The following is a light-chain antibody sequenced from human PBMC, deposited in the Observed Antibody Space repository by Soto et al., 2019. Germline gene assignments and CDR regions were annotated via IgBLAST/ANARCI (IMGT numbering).Light chain of an antibody. J-gene: IGLJ1*01. V-gene: IGLV2-14*01. CDR3: NSYTGSSIYV. CDR1: SNDVGGYSS. Sequence: QSVLTQPASVSGSPGQSIAISCTGTSNDVGGYSSVSWYQQHPGKAPKLMIYDVSNRPSGVSNRFSGSKSGNTASLTISGLQAEDEADYYCNSYTGSSIYVFGTGTKVTVL. CDR2: DVS.